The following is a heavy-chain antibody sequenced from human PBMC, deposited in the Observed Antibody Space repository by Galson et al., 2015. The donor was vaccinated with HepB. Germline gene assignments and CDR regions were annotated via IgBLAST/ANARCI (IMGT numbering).Heavy chain of an antibody. CDR1: GFTFSSYS. V-gene: IGHV3-48*02. J-gene: IGHJ5*02. CDR3: ARELWSGCYCSGGSCYYESSNWFDP. D-gene: IGHD2-15*01. CDR2: IRSSSSTI. Sequence: SLRLSCAASGFTFSSYSMNWVRQAPGKGLEWVSYIRSSSSTIYYADSVKGRFTISRDNAKNSLYLQMNSLRDEDTAVYYCARELWSGCYCSGGSCYYESSNWFDPWGQGTLFTVSS.